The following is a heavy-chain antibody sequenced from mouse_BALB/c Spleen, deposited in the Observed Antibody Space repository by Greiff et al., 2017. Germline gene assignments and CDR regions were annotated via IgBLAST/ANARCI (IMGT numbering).Heavy chain of an antibody. Sequence: VQLKESGAELVRPGALVKLSCKASGFNIKDYYMHWVKQRPEQGLEWIGWIDPENGNTIYDPKFQGKASITADTSSNTAYLQLSSLTSEDTAVYYCASPTDSSGYVGFDYWGQGTTLTVSS. CDR3: ASPTDSSGYVGFDY. J-gene: IGHJ2*01. V-gene: IGHV14-1*02. CDR1: GFNIKDYY. CDR2: IDPENGNT. D-gene: IGHD3-2*01.